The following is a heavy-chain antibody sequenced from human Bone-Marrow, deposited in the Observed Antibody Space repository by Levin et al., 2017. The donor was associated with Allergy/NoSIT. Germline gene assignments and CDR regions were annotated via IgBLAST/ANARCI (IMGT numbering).Heavy chain of an antibody. J-gene: IGHJ4*02. V-gene: IGHV3-11*05. Sequence: TGGSLRLSCAASGFTFSDYYMSWIRQAPGKGLEWVSYISSSSSYTNYADSVKGRFTISRDNAKNSLYLQMNSLRAEDTAVYYCARDKSGSGVDYWGQGTLVTVSS. D-gene: IGHD2-15*01. CDR2: ISSSSSYT. CDR3: ARDKSGSGVDY. CDR1: GFTFSDYY.